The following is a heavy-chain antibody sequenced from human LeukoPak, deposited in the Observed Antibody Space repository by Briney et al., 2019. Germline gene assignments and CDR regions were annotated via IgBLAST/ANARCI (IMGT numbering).Heavy chain of an antibody. D-gene: IGHD3-10*01. CDR2: IYSAGNT. V-gene: IGHV3-53*01. Sequence: GGSLRLSCAASGFIVINTYMSWVRQAPGKGLEWVSIIYSAGNTYYADSVKGRFTISRDNSKNTLYLQMNSLRAEDTAVYYCARGPGSRGIFDYWGQGTLVTVSS. J-gene: IGHJ4*02. CDR1: GFIVINTY. CDR3: ARGPGSRGIFDY.